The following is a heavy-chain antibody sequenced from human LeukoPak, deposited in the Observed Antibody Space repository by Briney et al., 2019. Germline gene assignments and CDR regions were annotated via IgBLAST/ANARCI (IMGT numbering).Heavy chain of an antibody. J-gene: IGHJ6*03. CDR2: VYYSGNT. Sequence: SETLSLTCTVSGGSTSSHYWSWIRQPPGKGLEWIGYVYYSGNTNYNPSLKSRVTISVDTSKNQFSLKLTSVTAADTAVYYCARDLYYYDSSGYYLRYMDVWGKGTTVTVSS. V-gene: IGHV4-59*11. CDR3: ARDLYYYDSSGYYLRYMDV. CDR1: GGSTSSHY. D-gene: IGHD3-22*01.